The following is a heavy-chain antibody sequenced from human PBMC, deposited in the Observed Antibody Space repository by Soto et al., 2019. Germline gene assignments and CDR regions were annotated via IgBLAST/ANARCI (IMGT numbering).Heavy chain of an antibody. J-gene: IGHJ4*02. D-gene: IGHD3-3*01. CDR1: GYTFTSYG. CDR3: ARLRLEWLLSRLLYSFDY. CDR2: ISAYNGNT. V-gene: IGHV1-18*01. Sequence: WASVKVSCKASGYTFTSYGISWVRQAPGQGLEWMGWISAYNGNTNYAQKLQGRVTMTTDTSTSTAYMELRSLRSDDTAVYYCARLRLEWLLSRLLYSFDYWGQGTLVTVSS.